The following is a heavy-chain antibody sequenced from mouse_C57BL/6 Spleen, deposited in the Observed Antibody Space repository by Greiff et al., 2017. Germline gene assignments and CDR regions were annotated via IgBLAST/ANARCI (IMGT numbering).Heavy chain of an antibody. Sequence: EVQLQQSGGDLVKPGGSLKLSCAASGFTFSSYGMSWVRQTPDKRLEWVATISSGGSYTYYPDSVKGRFTISRGNAKNTLYLQMSSLKSEDTAMYYCARQGEGGQGYYFDYGGQGTTLTVSS. CDR2: ISSGGSYT. D-gene: IGHD6-1*01. CDR1: GFTFSSYG. J-gene: IGHJ2*01. V-gene: IGHV5-6*01. CDR3: ARQGEGGQGYYFDY.